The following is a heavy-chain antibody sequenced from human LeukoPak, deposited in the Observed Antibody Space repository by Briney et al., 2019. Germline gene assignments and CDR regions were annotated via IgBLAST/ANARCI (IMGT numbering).Heavy chain of an antibody. CDR3: ARADDYGDPNWYFDL. Sequence: PSETLSLTCTVSGGSISSYYWSWIRQPPGKGLEWIGYIYYSGSTNYNPSLKSRVTISVDTSKNQFSLKLSSVTAADTAVYYCARADDYGDPNWYFDLWGRGTLVTVSS. J-gene: IGHJ2*01. CDR2: IYYSGST. V-gene: IGHV4-59*01. CDR1: GGSISSYY. D-gene: IGHD4-17*01.